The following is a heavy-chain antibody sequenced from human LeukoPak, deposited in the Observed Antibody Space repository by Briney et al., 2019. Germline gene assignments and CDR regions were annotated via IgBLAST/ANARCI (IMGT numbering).Heavy chain of an antibody. CDR3: ARRGYCSGGSCGGFEH. CDR2: ISGSGDRT. D-gene: IGHD2-15*01. J-gene: IGHJ1*01. V-gene: IGHV3-23*01. Sequence: QAGGSLRLSCAASGFTYSSFPMTWVRQAPGKGLEWVSHISGSGDRTDYADSVKGRFTTSRDNSKNTLSLQMNSLRAEDTAVYYCARRGYCSGGSCGGFEHWGQGTLVTVS. CDR1: GFTYSSFP.